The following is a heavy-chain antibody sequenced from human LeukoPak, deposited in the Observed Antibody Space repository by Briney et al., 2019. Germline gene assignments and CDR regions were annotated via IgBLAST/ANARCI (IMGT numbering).Heavy chain of an antibody. Sequence: SVKVSCKASGGTFSSYAISWVRQAPGQGLEWVGRIIPILGIANYAQKFQGRVTITADKSTSTAYMELSSLRSEDTAVYYCASGRVGATIVDYWGQGTLVTVSS. CDR2: IIPILGIA. J-gene: IGHJ4*02. CDR3: ASGRVGATIVDY. V-gene: IGHV1-69*04. D-gene: IGHD1-26*01. CDR1: GGTFSSYA.